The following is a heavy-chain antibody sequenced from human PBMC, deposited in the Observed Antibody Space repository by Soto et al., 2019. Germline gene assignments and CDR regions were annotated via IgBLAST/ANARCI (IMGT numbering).Heavy chain of an antibody. Sequence: QIHLVQSGAEVKKPGASVKVSCKGSGYGFTTYGITWVRQAPGQGLEWMAWISAHNGNTNYAQKLQGRVTVTRDTSTGTAYMELRRLRSDDTAVYYCARGRYGDYWGQGALVTVSS. J-gene: IGHJ4*02. D-gene: IGHD1-1*01. CDR1: GYGFTTYG. CDR2: ISAHNGNT. V-gene: IGHV1-18*01. CDR3: ARGRYGDY.